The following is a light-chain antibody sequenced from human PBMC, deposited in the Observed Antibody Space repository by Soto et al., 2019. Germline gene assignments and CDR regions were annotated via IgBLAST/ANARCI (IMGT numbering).Light chain of an antibody. CDR3: QQYDNLIT. Sequence: DIQMTQSPSSLSASVGDRVTITCQASQGIRNYLNWYQQRPGKAPKLLIYDASNLETGVPSRFSGSGSGRDFSFTISSLQPEDVATYYCQQYDNLITFGGGTKVEIK. J-gene: IGKJ4*01. CDR1: QGIRNY. CDR2: DAS. V-gene: IGKV1-33*01.